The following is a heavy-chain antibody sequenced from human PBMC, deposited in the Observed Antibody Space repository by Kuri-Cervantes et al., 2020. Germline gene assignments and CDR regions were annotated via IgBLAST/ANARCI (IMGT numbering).Heavy chain of an antibody. CDR2: ISGSGGST. V-gene: IGHV3-23*01. Sequence: GESLKISCAASGFTFSSYAMSWVHQAPGKGLEWVSAISGSGGSTYYADSVKGRFTISRDNSKNTLYLQMNSLRAEDTAVYYCARGREISVSGYGDYMDVWGKGTTVTVSS. CDR3: ARGREISVSGYGDYMDV. D-gene: IGHD5-12*01. J-gene: IGHJ6*03. CDR1: GFTFSSYA.